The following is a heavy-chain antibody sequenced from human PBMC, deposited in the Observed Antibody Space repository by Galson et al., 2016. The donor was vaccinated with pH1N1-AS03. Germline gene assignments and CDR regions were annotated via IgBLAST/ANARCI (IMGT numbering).Heavy chain of an antibody. CDR1: GFTFTSYS. D-gene: IGHD3/OR15-3a*01. CDR2: ITTSSSTI. V-gene: IGHV3-48*02. Sequence: SLRLSCAASGFTFTSYSINWVRQAPGKGLEWISYITTSSSTIYYADSVKGRFTISRDNAKNSLYLQMNSLRDKDTAVYYCARGVGGTGYYSAFDIWGQGIMVIVSS. CDR3: ARGVGGTGYYSAFDI. J-gene: IGHJ3*02.